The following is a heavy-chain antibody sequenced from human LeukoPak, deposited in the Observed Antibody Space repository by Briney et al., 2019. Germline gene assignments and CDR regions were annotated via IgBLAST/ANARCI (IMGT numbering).Heavy chain of an antibody. CDR3: AKAAFYYDSSGYNFDY. CDR2: ISGSGGST. J-gene: IGHJ4*02. V-gene: IGHV3-23*01. CDR1: GFTFSSYA. Sequence: PGGSLRLSCAASGFTFSSYAMSWVRQAPRKGLEWVSAISGSGGSTYYADSVKGRFTISRDNSKNTLYLQMSSLRAEDTAVYYCAKAAFYYDSSGYNFDYWGQGTLVTVSS. D-gene: IGHD3-22*01.